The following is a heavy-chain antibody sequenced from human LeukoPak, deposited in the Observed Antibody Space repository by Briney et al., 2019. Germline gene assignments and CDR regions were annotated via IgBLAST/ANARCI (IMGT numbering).Heavy chain of an antibody. CDR3: AKDLHYGSADY. CDR2: INRDGSTT. CDR1: GFTFSNYW. J-gene: IGHJ4*02. Sequence: SGGSLRLSCAASGFTFSNYWMHWVRQVPGKGLVWVSLINRDGSTTNYADSVKGRFTISRDNAKNMLYLQMNSLRAEDTAVYYCAKDLHYGSADYWGQGTLVTVSS. D-gene: IGHD3-10*01. V-gene: IGHV3-74*01.